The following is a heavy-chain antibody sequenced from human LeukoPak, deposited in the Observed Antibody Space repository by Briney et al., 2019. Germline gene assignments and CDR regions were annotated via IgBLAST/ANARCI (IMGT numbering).Heavy chain of an antibody. D-gene: IGHD3-10*02. CDR3: AELGITMIGGV. CDR2: ISSSSSFI. V-gene: IGHV3-21*01. J-gene: IGHJ6*04. Sequence: GGSLRLSCAASGFTFSSYSMNWVRQAPGKGLEWVSSISSSSSFIYYADSVKGRFTISRDNAKNSLYLQMNSLRAEDTAVYYCAELGITMIGGVWGKGTTVTISS. CDR1: GFTFSSYS.